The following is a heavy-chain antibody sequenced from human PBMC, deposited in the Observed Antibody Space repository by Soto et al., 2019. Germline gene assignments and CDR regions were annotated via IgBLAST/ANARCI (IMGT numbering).Heavy chain of an antibody. D-gene: IGHD2-15*01. Sequence: QVQLQESGPGLVKPSETLSLTCSVSGDSINSGTYCWSWIRQHPGKGLEWIGYFCYSGTTYYNPSLRARISISVDKSENQFSLKVNSVTAADTAVYWCARRMGSGLPSFDFWGQGALVAVSS. J-gene: IGHJ4*02. CDR1: GDSINSGTYC. CDR2: FCYSGTT. CDR3: ARRMGSGLPSFDF. V-gene: IGHV4-31*03.